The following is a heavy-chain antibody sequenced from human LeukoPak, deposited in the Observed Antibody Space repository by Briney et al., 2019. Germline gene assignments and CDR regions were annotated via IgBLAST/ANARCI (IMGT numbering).Heavy chain of an antibody. CDR3: ARAPSYGFGELFSAPWYYFDY. Sequence: GGSLRLSCAASGFTFDDYGMSWVRQAPGKGLEWVSGINWNGGSTGYADSVKGRFTISRDNAKNSLYLQMNSLRAEDTALYYCARAPSYGFGELFSAPWYYFDYWGQGTLVTVSS. CDR2: INWNGGST. V-gene: IGHV3-20*04. D-gene: IGHD3-10*01. J-gene: IGHJ4*02. CDR1: GFTFDDYG.